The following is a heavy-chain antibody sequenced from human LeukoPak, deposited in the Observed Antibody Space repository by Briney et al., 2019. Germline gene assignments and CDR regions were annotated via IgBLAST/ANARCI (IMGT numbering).Heavy chain of an antibody. Sequence: SETLSLTCTVSSGSMSSYYWSWIRQSPEKGLEWIGYIYHSGATNYNPSLKSRVTISVDTSKNRFSLKLTSVTAADTAVYFCATTCIGRLAIFDYWGQGSRVTVSS. V-gene: IGHV4-59*01. CDR2: IYHSGAT. CDR3: ATTCIGRLAIFDY. D-gene: IGHD2-21*01. CDR1: SGSMSSYY. J-gene: IGHJ4*02.